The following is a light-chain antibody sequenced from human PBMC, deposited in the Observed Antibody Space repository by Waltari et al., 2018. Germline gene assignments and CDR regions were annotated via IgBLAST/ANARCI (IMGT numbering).Light chain of an antibody. J-gene: IGKJ2*01. CDR1: QSLFYSPKNKNY. CDR3: HQYYTTPRT. V-gene: IGKV4-1*01. Sequence: IEMTQSPDSLGVSLGERATITCKLGQSLFYSPKNKNYLAWYQQKRGQPPRLLISWASTRESGVPDRFSGSGSGTYFTLTISSLQAEDVAVYYCHQYYTTPRTFGQGTKLEIK. CDR2: WAS.